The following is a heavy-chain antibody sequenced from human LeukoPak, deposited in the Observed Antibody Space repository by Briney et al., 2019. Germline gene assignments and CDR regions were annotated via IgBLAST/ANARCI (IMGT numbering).Heavy chain of an antibody. V-gene: IGHV3-23*01. J-gene: IGHJ4*02. CDR1: GFTFSSYA. CDR3: AKVSSTSSILPDYFDY. Sequence: GGSLRLSCAASGFTFSSYAMSWVRQAPGKGLEWVSAISGSGGSTYYADSVEGRFTISRDNSKNTLYLQMNSLRAEDTAAYYCAKVSSTSSILPDYFDYWGQGTLVTVSS. D-gene: IGHD2-2*01. CDR2: ISGSGGST.